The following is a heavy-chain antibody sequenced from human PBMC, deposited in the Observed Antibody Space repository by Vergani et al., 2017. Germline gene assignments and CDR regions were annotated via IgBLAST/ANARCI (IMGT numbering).Heavy chain of an antibody. CDR1: GFTFSDHY. CDR3: ARETDTGSSVSYNYYAMDV. J-gene: IGHJ6*02. V-gene: IGHV3-11*04. Sequence: QVQLVESGGGLVKPGGSLRLSCAASGFTFSDHYMSWVRQAPGKGLGWISYMSSGDSIYYADSVKGRFTVSRDNTKNTLYLQMNSLRAEDTAVYYCARETDTGSSVSYNYYAMDVWGQGTTVSVSS. D-gene: IGHD3-9*01. CDR2: MSSGDSI.